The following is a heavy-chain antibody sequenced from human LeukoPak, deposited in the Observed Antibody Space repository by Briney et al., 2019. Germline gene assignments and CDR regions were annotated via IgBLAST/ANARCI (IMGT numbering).Heavy chain of an antibody. J-gene: IGHJ6*03. CDR2: IRYDGSKK. CDR1: GFTVSSNS. CDR3: AKIPYGDYVLDYYYYMDV. D-gene: IGHD4-17*01. Sequence: PGGSLRLSCTVSGFTVSSNSMSWVRQAPGKGLEWVAFIRYDGSKKFYADSVKGRFTISRDNSKNTLYLQMYSLRAEGTAVYYCAKIPYGDYVLDYYYYMDVWGKGTTVTISS. V-gene: IGHV3-30*02.